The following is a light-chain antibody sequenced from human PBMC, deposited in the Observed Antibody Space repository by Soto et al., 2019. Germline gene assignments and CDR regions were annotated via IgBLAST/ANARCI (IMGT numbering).Light chain of an antibody. V-gene: IGKV1-8*01. J-gene: IGKJ5*01. CDR3: QQYYSYPIT. Sequence: IWMTQPPSLLSASTGDRVTITCRASQGISSYLAWYQQKQGKAPKLLIYAASTLQSGVPSRFSGSGSGTDGTITISCLKPEDGATYYCQQYYSYPITFGQGTRLEIK. CDR2: AAS. CDR1: QGISSY.